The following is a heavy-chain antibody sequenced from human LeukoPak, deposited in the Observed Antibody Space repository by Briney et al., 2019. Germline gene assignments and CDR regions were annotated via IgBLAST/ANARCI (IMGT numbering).Heavy chain of an antibody. D-gene: IGHD3-10*01. J-gene: IGHJ5*02. Sequence: GASVKVSCKASGYTFTSYYMHWVRQAPGQGLEWMGIINPSGGSTSYAQKFQGRVTMTRDTSTSTVYMELSSLRSEDTAVYYCARGGSYGSGSYYEYGNWFVPWGQGTLVTVSS. CDR3: ARGGSYGSGSYYEYGNWFVP. V-gene: IGHV1-46*01. CDR2: INPSGGST. CDR1: GYTFTSYY.